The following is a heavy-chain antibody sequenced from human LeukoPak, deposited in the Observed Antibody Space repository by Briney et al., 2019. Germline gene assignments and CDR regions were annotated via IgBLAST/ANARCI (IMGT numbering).Heavy chain of an antibody. V-gene: IGHV1-46*01. J-gene: IGHJ4*02. Sequence: GASVKVSCKASGYTFTSYGISWVRQAPGQGLEWMGIINPSGGSTSYAQKFQGRVTITADESTSTAYMELSSLRSEDTAVYYCARDGYSSSAGLNGDFDYWGQGTLVTVSS. CDR1: GYTFTSYG. CDR2: INPSGGST. CDR3: ARDGYSSSAGLNGDFDY. D-gene: IGHD6-6*01.